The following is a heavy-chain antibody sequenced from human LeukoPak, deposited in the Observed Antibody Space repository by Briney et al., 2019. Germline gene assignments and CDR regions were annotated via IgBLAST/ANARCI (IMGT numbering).Heavy chain of an antibody. D-gene: IGHD5-24*01. CDR3: ARERDYIDY. J-gene: IGHJ4*02. Sequence: PSETLSLTCTVSGGSISSYYWSWIRQPPGKGLEWIGYIYYSGSTNYNPSLKSRVTISVDTSKDQFSLKLSSVTAADTAVYYCARERDYIDYWGRGTLVTVSS. CDR1: GGSISSYY. CDR2: IYYSGST. V-gene: IGHV4-59*01.